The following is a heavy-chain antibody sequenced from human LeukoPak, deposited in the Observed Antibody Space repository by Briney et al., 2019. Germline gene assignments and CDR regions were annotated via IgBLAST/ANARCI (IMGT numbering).Heavy chain of an antibody. CDR1: GGSISSYY. CDR3: ARGHCSGGSCPFDP. J-gene: IGHJ5*02. D-gene: IGHD2-15*01. Sequence: SETLSLTCTVSGGSISSYYWSWIRQPPGKGLEWIGYIYYSGSTNYNPSLKSRVTISVDTSKNQFSLKLSSVTAADTAVYYCARGHCSGGSCPFDPWGQGTLVTVSS. CDR2: IYYSGST. V-gene: IGHV4-59*01.